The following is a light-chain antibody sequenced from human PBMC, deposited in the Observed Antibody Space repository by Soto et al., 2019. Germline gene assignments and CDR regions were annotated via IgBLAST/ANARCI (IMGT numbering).Light chain of an antibody. J-gene: IGKJ4*01. Sequence: EIVMTQSPDTLSVSPGERATLSCRASQSVASSLGWYQQKPGQAPRLLIYDASTRAAGIPARFSGSGSGTEFTLSISSLQSEDFAVYYCQHYNNWPLTFGGGTKVEIK. V-gene: IGKV3-15*01. CDR1: QSVASS. CDR3: QHYNNWPLT. CDR2: DAS.